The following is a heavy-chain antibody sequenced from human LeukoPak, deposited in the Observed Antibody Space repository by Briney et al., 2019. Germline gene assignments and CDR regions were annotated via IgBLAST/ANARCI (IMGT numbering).Heavy chain of an antibody. CDR2: INPNSGGT. D-gene: IGHD2-2*01. J-gene: IGHJ4*02. Sequence: ASVKVSCKASGYTFTGYYMHWVRRAPGQGLEWMGWINPNSGGTNYAQKFQGRVTMTRDTSISTAYMELSRLRSDDTAVYYCARDNVVVPAAILPLDYWGQGTLVTVSS. CDR3: ARDNVVVPAAILPLDY. CDR1: GYTFTGYY. V-gene: IGHV1-2*02.